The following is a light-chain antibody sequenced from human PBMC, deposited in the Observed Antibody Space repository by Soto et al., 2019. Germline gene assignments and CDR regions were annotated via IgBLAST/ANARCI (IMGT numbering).Light chain of an antibody. J-gene: IGLJ2*01. CDR3: SSYTSINTVL. V-gene: IGLV2-14*01. CDR1: SSDVGGYKY. CDR2: EVS. Sequence: QSVPTQPASVSGSPGQSITISCTGTSSDVGGYKYVSWYQQHPGKAPKLMIYEVSNRPSGVSNRFSGSKSGNTASLTISGLQAEDEADYYCSSYTSINTVLFGGGTKVTVL.